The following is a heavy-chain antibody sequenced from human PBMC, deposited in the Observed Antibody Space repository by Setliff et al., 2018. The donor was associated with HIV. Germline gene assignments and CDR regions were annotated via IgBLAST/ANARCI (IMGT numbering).Heavy chain of an antibody. CDR3: TRPRGYTYGYIDS. CDR2: ISVSGTT. Sequence: SETLSLTCSVSGDSISSGNYLWSWIRQPAGKAPEWIGRISVSGTTDYNPSLEGRVTVSRDTSKNQFYLKLASVTAADTAVYYCTRPRGYTYGYIDSWAQGTLVTVSS. J-gene: IGHJ4*02. D-gene: IGHD5-18*01. CDR1: GDSISSGNYL. V-gene: IGHV4-61*02.